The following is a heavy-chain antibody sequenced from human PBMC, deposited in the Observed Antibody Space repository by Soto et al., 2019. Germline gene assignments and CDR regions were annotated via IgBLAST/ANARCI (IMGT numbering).Heavy chain of an antibody. V-gene: IGHV5-51*01. J-gene: IGHJ6*02. CDR3: ARQEGTTPYYYGMDV. D-gene: IGHD1-1*01. CDR2: IYPGDSDT. Sequence: GESLKISCKGSGYSFTSYWIGWVRQMPGKGLEWMGIIYPGDSDTRYSPSFQGQVTISADKSISTAYLQWSSLKASDTAMYYCARQEGTTPYYYGMDVWGQGTTVTVSS. CDR1: GYSFTSYW.